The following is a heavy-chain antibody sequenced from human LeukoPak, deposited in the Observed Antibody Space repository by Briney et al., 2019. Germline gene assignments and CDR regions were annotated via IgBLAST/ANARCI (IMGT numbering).Heavy chain of an antibody. V-gene: IGHV3-66*02. J-gene: IGHJ3*02. D-gene: IGHD2-2*01. CDR1: GFTVSSNY. CDR3: ARGRGYCSSTTCYGAFDI. Sequence: GGSLRLSCAASGFTVSSNYMSWVRQAPGKGLEWVSLIYSGGSTYYADSVKGRFTVSRDNSKDTLYLQMNSLRAEDTAVYYCARGRGYCSSTTCYGAFDIWGQGTMVTVSS. CDR2: IYSGGST.